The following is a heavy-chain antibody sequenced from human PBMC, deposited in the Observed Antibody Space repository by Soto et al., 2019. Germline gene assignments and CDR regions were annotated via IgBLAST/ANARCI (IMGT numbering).Heavy chain of an antibody. Sequence: KPSETLSLTCTVSGGSISSYYWSWIRQPAGKGLEWIGRIYTSGSTYYMPSLRSRVTLSVDTSKNQFSLRLTSVTAEDTAVYYCARHEGNGNVWPLDYWGQGILVTVSS. CDR1: GGSISSYY. J-gene: IGHJ4*02. CDR2: IYTSGST. D-gene: IGHD2-8*01. V-gene: IGHV4-4*07. CDR3: ARHEGNGNVWPLDY.